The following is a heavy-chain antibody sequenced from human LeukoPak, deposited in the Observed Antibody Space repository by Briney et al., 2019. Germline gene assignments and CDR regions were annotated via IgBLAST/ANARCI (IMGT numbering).Heavy chain of an antibody. D-gene: IGHD3-22*01. Sequence: PGGSLRLSCAASGFTFSSFGMHWVRQAPGKGLEWVAVIWYDASNKYYVDSVKGRATISRDNSKNTLYLQMNSLRVEDTAVYYCAKDYYDNSGYWGQGTLVTVSS. CDR1: GFTFSSFG. J-gene: IGHJ4*02. V-gene: IGHV3-33*06. CDR2: IWYDASNK. CDR3: AKDYYDNSGY.